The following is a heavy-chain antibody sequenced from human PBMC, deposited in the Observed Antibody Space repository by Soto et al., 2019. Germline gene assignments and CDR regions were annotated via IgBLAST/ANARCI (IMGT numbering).Heavy chain of an antibody. Sequence: QPGGSLRLSCAASGFTFSSYAMSWVRQAPGKGLEWVSAISGSGGSTYYADSVRGRFTISRDNSKNTLYLQMNSLRAEDTAVYYCAKWGDAYGGAFDYWGQGTLVTVSS. CDR3: AKWGDAYGGAFDY. J-gene: IGHJ4*02. CDR1: GFTFSSYA. D-gene: IGHD3-16*01. CDR2: ISGSGGST. V-gene: IGHV3-23*01.